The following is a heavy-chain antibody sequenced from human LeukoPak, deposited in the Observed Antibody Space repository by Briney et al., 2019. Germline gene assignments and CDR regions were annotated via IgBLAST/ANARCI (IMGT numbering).Heavy chain of an antibody. J-gene: IGHJ4*02. CDR3: ARDQEWEPNFDY. CDR2: ISAYNGNT. D-gene: IGHD1-26*01. CDR1: GYTFTSYG. Sequence: ASVKVSCKASGYTFTSYGISWVRQAPGQGLEWMGWISAYNGNTNYAQKFQGRVTMTTDTSTNTAYMELRSLRSDDTAVYYCARDQEWEPNFDYWGQGTLVTVSS. V-gene: IGHV1-18*01.